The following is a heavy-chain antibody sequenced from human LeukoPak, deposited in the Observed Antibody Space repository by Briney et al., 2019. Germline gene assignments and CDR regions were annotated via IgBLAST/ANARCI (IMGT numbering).Heavy chain of an antibody. V-gene: IGHV4-59*08. CDR1: CGSIYSHY. CDR3: MRRDTGWNYSDY. D-gene: IGHD6-19*01. CDR2: IYYKGNT. J-gene: IGHJ4*02. Sequence: SETLSLTCGVSCGSIYSHYWGWIRQPPGKGLEWIGDIYYKGNTNYNPSLKSRVTISLDTSKNHLSLTLTSVVAADTAIYYCMRRDTGWNYSDYWGQGILVTVSS.